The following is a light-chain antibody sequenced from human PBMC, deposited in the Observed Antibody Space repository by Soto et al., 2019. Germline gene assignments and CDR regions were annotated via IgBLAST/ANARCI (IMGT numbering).Light chain of an antibody. J-gene: IGLJ2*01. CDR2: EGS. V-gene: IGLV2-23*01. CDR3: CSYAGSTV. CDR1: SSDVGSYNL. Sequence: QSVLTQPASVSGSPGQSITISCTGTSSDVGSYNLVSWYQQHPGKAPKLMIYEGSKRPSGVSNRFSGSKSGNTASLTISGLQAEDEADYYCCSYAGSTVFGGVTKLTVL.